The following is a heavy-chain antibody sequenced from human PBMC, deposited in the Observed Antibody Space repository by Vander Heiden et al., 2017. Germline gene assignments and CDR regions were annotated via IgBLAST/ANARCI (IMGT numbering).Heavy chain of an antibody. CDR3: ARDGAVAGGEDY. CDR1: GFTFSSYS. J-gene: IGHJ4*02. D-gene: IGHD6-19*01. CDR2: ISSSSSYI. V-gene: IGHV3-21*01. Sequence: EVQLVESGGGLVKPGGSRRPSCAASGFTFSSYSMNWVRQAPGKGLEWVSSISSSSSYIYYADSVKGRFTISRDNAKNSLYLQMNSLRAEDTAVYYCARDGAVAGGEDYWGQGTLVTVSS.